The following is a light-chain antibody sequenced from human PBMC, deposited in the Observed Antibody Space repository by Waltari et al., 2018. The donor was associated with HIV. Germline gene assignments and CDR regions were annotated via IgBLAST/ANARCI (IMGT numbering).Light chain of an antibody. J-gene: IGKJ4*01. Sequence: DIQMTQSPSSLSASVGDRVTVSCRANQNISSYLIWYQQRPGKAPRLLIYTASTLQRGVPSRFSGSGSGTDFTLSITSLQPEDFATYYCQQSYRTPLTFGGGTRVEIK. CDR2: TAS. CDR3: QQSYRTPLT. CDR1: QNISSY. V-gene: IGKV1-39*01.